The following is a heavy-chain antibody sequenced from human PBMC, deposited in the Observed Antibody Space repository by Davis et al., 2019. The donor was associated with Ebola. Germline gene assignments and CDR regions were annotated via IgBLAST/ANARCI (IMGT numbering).Heavy chain of an antibody. Sequence: MPSETLSLTCTVSGGSISSYYWSWIRQPPGKGLEWIGYIYNSGSAKYNPSLNSRVTISVDTSKNQFSLKLTSVTAADTAVYYCARIQGGDDAFDIWGQGTMVSVSS. CDR2: IYNSGSA. CDR3: ARIQGGDDAFDI. J-gene: IGHJ3*02. D-gene: IGHD3-16*01. CDR1: GGSISSYY. V-gene: IGHV4-59*01.